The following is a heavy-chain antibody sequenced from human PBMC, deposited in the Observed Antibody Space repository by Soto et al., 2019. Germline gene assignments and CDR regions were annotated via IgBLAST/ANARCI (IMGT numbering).Heavy chain of an antibody. Sequence: GASVKVSCKASGYTFTSYAMHWVRQAPGQRLEWMGWINAGNGNTKYSQKFQGRVTITRDTSASTAYMELSSLRSEDTAVYYCARGEVVVVPAATGWFDPWGQGTLVTVSS. D-gene: IGHD2-2*01. CDR1: GYTFTSYA. CDR3: ARGEVVVVPAATGWFDP. J-gene: IGHJ5*02. CDR2: INAGNGNT. V-gene: IGHV1-3*01.